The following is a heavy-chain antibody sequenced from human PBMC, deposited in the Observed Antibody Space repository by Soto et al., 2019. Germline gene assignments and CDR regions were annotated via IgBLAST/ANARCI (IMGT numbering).Heavy chain of an antibody. CDR2: IIPVFGTA. Sequence: SVKVSCKASGYTFTSYYMHWVRQAPGQGLEWMGGIIPVFGTANYAQKFQGRVTITADESTSTAYMELSSLRSEDTAVYYCARDRSGDYFRYFDYWGQGTLVTVSS. CDR3: ARDRSGDYFRYFDY. V-gene: IGHV1-69*13. J-gene: IGHJ4*02. D-gene: IGHD4-17*01. CDR1: GYTFTSYY.